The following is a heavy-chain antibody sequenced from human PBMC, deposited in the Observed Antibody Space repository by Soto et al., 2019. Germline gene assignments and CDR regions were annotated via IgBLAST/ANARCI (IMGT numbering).Heavy chain of an antibody. V-gene: IGHV1-69*02. CDR1: GGTFSNYT. Sequence: QVQLVQSGAEVKKSGSSVKVSCKASGGTFSNYTISWVRQAPGQGLEWMGRIIPILGIANYPQKFQGRVTITADKSTNTAYLELSSLRSEDTAMYYCAKVSEMGSMTEGYYYYMDVWGNGTTVTVSS. J-gene: IGHJ6*03. D-gene: IGHD3-10*01. CDR3: AKVSEMGSMTEGYYYYMDV. CDR2: IIPILGIA.